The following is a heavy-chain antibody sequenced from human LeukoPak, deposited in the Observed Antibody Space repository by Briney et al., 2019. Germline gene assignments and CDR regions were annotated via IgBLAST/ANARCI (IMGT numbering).Heavy chain of an antibody. CDR2: IYYNGST. Sequence: SETLSLTCTASGGSISSYYWSWIRQPPGKGLEWIGYIYYNGSTNYNPSLKGRVTISVDTSKNQFSLKLRYVTAADTAVYYCARPAAAAGTSAFAIWGQGTMVTVSS. D-gene: IGHD6-13*01. J-gene: IGHJ3*02. CDR3: ARPAAAAGTSAFAI. CDR1: GGSISSYY. V-gene: IGHV4-59*01.